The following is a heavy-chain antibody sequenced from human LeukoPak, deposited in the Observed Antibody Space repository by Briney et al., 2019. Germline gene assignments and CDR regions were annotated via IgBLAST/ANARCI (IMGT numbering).Heavy chain of an antibody. J-gene: IGHJ5*02. V-gene: IGHV4-34*01. CDR1: GGSFSGYY. Sequence: SETLSLTCAVYGGSFSGYYWSWIRQPPGKGLEWIGEINHSGSTNYNPSLKSRVTISVDTSKNQFSLKLSSVTAADTAVYYCARGSCSSTSCSWFDPWGQGTLVTVPS. D-gene: IGHD2-2*01. CDR2: INHSGST. CDR3: ARGSCSSTSCSWFDP.